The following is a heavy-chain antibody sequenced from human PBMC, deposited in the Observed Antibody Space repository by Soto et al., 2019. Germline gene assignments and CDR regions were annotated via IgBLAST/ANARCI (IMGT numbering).Heavy chain of an antibody. V-gene: IGHV2-26*01. J-gene: IGHJ4*02. CDR2: IFSNDEK. D-gene: IGHD2-2*01. CDR1: GFSLSNARMG. Sequence: QVTLKESGPVLVKPTETLTLTCTVSGFSLSNARMGVSWIRQPPGKALEWLAHIFSNDEKSYSTSLKSRLTISKDTSKSQVVLTMTNMDAVDTATYYCARIWGVAPDDPFDYWGQGTLVTVSS. CDR3: ARIWGVAPDDPFDY.